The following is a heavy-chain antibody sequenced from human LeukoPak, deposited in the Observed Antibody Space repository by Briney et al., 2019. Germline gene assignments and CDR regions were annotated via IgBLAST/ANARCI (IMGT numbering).Heavy chain of an antibody. CDR2: IYHSGSP. Sequence: PSQTLSLTCAVSGGSTSSGGYSWSWIRQPPGKALEWIGYIYHSGSPYYNPSLKSRVTISVDRSKNQFSLKLSSVTAADTAVYYCARAGDYGDYVFDYWGQRTLVTVSS. D-gene: IGHD4-17*01. CDR1: GGSTSSGGYS. CDR3: ARAGDYGDYVFDY. J-gene: IGHJ4*02. V-gene: IGHV4-30-2*01.